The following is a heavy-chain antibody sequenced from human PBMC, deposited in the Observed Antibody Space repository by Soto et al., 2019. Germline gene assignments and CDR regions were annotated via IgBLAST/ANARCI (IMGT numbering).Heavy chain of an antibody. CDR1: GFSLSTSGMC. Sequence: SGPTLVKPTPTLTLTCTFSGFSLSTSGMCVSWIRQPPGKALEWLARIDWDDDKYYSTSLKTRLTISKDTSKNQVVLTMTNMDPVDTATYYCARSRYRELELRNDAFDIWGQGTMVTVSS. CDR2: IDWDDDK. V-gene: IGHV2-70*11. J-gene: IGHJ3*02. D-gene: IGHD1-7*01. CDR3: ARSRYRELELRNDAFDI.